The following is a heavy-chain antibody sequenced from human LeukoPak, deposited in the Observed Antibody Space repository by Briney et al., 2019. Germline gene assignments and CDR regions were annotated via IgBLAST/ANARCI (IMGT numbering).Heavy chain of an antibody. D-gene: IGHD6-13*01. CDR2: ISGSGGST. J-gene: IGHJ4*02. CDR1: GFTVSSNY. V-gene: IGHV3-23*01. Sequence: GGSLRLSCAASGFTVSSNYMSWVRQAPGKGLEWVSAISGSGGSTYYADSVKGRFTISRDNSKNTLYLQMNSLRAEDTAVYYCAKGKKTKQQLGFDYWGQGTLVTVSS. CDR3: AKGKKTKQQLGFDY.